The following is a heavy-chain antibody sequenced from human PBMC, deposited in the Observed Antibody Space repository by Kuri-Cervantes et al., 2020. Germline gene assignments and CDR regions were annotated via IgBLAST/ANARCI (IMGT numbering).Heavy chain of an antibody. D-gene: IGHD3-10*01. Sequence: SVKVSCKASGYTFTYRYLHWVRQAPGQALEWMGWITPFNGNTNYAQKLQGRVTMTTDASTSTAYMELRSLRSDDTAVYYCATDGGPYGSGSYPRVWGQGTMVTVSS. CDR2: ITPFNGNT. CDR3: ATDGGPYGSGSYPRV. J-gene: IGHJ3*01. CDR1: GYTFTYRY. V-gene: IGHV1-45*02.